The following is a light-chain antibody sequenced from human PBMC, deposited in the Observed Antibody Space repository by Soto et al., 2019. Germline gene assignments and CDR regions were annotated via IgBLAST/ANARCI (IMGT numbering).Light chain of an antibody. CDR1: QSVSSN. CDR3: QQYNNWWGT. J-gene: IGKJ1*01. CDR2: GAS. V-gene: IGKV3-15*01. Sequence: EIVMTQSPATLSVSPGERATLSCRASQSVSSNLAWYQQQPGQAPRLLIYGASTRATGIPARFSGSGSGTEFTLTISSLQSEDFAVYYCQQYNNWWGTFGQGTKVEIK.